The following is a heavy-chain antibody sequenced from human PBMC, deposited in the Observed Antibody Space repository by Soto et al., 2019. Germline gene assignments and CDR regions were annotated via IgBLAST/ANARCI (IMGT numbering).Heavy chain of an antibody. CDR2: LSNTGRRT. D-gene: IGHD1-26*01. V-gene: IGHV3-23*01. J-gene: IGHJ4*02. CDR3: ATEMGATQGPFDN. CDR1: VFPFGANA. Sequence: PGGSLRLSCVVSVFPFGANAMSWVRQAPGKGLEWVSGLSNTGRRTSYADSVKGRFNISRDNSENTVYLQMNSLRVEDTAVYYCATEMGATQGPFDNWGQGTLVTLSS.